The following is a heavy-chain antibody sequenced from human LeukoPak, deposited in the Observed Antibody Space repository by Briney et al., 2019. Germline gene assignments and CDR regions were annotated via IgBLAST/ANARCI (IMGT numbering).Heavy chain of an antibody. D-gene: IGHD3-16*01. CDR2: VYYSGST. CDR1: GGSINSSSYY. CDR3: ARDDAGELYDYVPYGMDV. V-gene: IGHV4-39*07. J-gene: IGHJ6*02. Sequence: SETLSLTCTVSGGSINSSSYYWGWIRQPPGKGLEWIGSVYYSGSTHYNPSLKSRVTISIDTSKKQFSLKLTSVTAADTAVYFCARDDAGELYDYVPYGMDVWGQGTTVTVSS.